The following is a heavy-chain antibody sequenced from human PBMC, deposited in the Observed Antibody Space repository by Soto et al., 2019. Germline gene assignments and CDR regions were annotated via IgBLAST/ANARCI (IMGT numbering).Heavy chain of an antibody. CDR3: ARGRVVGASYYYYGMDV. CDR1: GYTFTSYG. J-gene: IGHJ6*02. Sequence: VASVKVSCKASGYTFTSYGISWVRQAPGQGLEWMGWISAYNGNTNYAQKLQGRVTMTTDTSTSTAYMELRSLRSDDTAVYYCARGRVVGASYYYYGMDVWGQGTTVTVSS. D-gene: IGHD1-26*01. CDR2: ISAYNGNT. V-gene: IGHV1-18*01.